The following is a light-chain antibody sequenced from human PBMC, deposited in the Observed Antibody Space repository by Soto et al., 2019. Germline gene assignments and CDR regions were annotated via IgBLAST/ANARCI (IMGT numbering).Light chain of an antibody. CDR3: QQSYTTPQLT. Sequence: EIVMTQSPVTLSVSPGERVTLSCRASQSISDKSAWYQQKPGQAPRLLMFGASTRATGIPARFSGSGSGTDFTLTITGLQSEDFAVYYCQQSYTTPQLTFGGGTRVEI. CDR1: QSISDK. CDR2: GAS. J-gene: IGKJ4*01. V-gene: IGKV3-15*01.